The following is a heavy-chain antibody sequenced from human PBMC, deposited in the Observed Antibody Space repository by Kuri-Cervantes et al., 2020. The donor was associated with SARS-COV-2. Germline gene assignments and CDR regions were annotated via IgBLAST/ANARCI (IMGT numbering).Heavy chain of an antibody. Sequence: GESLKISCAASGFTFSSYAMHWVRQAPGKGLEWVSAISGSGGSTYYADSVKGRFTISRDNSKNTLYLQMNSLRAEDTAVYYCSLSSSSVYYYYMDVWGKGTTVTVSS. CDR1: GFTFSSYA. CDR3: SLSSSSVYYYYMDV. D-gene: IGHD6-13*01. CDR2: ISGSGGST. V-gene: IGHV3-23*01. J-gene: IGHJ6*03.